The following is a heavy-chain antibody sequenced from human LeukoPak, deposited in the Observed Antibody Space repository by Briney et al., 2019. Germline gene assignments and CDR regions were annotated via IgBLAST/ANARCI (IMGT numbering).Heavy chain of an antibody. V-gene: IGHV4-39*01. J-gene: IGHJ4*02. CDR3: ARLDSNYYDSSGYFDY. D-gene: IGHD3-22*01. CDR1: GGSISSSSYY. Sequence: PSETLSLTCTVSGGSISSSSYYWGWIRQPAGKGLEWIGSIYYSGSTYYNPSLKSRVTISVDTSKNQFSLKLSSVTAADTAVYYCARLDSNYYDSSGYFDYWGQGTLVTVSS. CDR2: IYYSGST.